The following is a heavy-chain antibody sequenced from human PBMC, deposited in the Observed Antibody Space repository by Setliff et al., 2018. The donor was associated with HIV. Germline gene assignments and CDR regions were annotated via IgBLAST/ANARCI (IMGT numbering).Heavy chain of an antibody. CDR1: GGTFSSYI. J-gene: IGHJ4*02. CDR3: ARGVRVTVVQRASSLDF. D-gene: IGHD2-21*02. V-gene: IGHV1-69*13. CDR2: FSPIFTSP. Sequence: SVKVSCKASGGTFSSYITAWVRQAPGQGLEWMGGFSPIFTSPDYAQKFQDRITMTADESTSTAYMELRSLTSEDTAVYFCARGVRVTVVQRASSLDFWGQGTLVTVSS.